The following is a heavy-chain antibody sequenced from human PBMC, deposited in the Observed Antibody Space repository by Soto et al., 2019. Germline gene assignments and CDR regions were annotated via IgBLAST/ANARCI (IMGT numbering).Heavy chain of an antibody. V-gene: IGHV1-58*01. CDR2: IVVGSGNT. D-gene: IGHD4-17*01. CDR3: AAPQNDYGEPDDAFDI. J-gene: IGHJ3*02. Sequence: SVKVSCKASGFTFTSSAVQWVRQARGQRLEWIGWIVVGSGNTNYAQKFQERVTITRDMSTSTAYMELSSLRSEDTAVYYCAAPQNDYGEPDDAFDIWGQGTMVTVSS. CDR1: GFTFTSSA.